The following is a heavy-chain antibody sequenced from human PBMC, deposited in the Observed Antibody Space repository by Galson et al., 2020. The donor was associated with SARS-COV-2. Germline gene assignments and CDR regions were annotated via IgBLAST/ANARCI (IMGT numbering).Heavy chain of an antibody. D-gene: IGHD3-16*01. CDR3: ATAKILGYYYYGMDV. CDR1: GYTLTELS. Sequence: ASVKVSCKVSGYTLTELSMHWVRQAPGKGLEWMGGFDPEDGETIYAQKFQGRVTMTEDTSTDTAYMELSSLRSEDMAVYYCATAKILGYYYYGMDVWGQGTTVTVSS. V-gene: IGHV1-24*01. CDR2: FDPEDGET. J-gene: IGHJ6*02.